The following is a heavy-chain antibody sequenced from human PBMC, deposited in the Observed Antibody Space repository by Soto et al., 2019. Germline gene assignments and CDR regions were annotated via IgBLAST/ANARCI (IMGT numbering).Heavy chain of an antibody. D-gene: IGHD2-2*02. Sequence: PSETLSLTCAVSGYSISSGYYWGWIRQRPGKGLEWIGSIYHSGSTYYNPSLKSRVTISVDTSKNQFSLKLSSVTAADTAVYYCARGVVPAAIGPFDYWGQGTLVTVSS. CDR2: IYHSGST. CDR1: GYSISSGYY. V-gene: IGHV4-38-2*01. J-gene: IGHJ4*02. CDR3: ARGVVPAAIGPFDY.